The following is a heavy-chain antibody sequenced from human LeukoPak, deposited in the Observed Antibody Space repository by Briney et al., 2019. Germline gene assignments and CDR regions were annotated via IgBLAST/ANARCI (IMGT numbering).Heavy chain of an antibody. D-gene: IGHD6-19*01. V-gene: IGHV4-59*08. CDR1: GGSFSGYY. J-gene: IGHJ4*02. CDR2: IYYSGST. CDR3: ARTGYSSGWLDY. Sequence: PSETLSLTCAVSGGSFSGYYWSWIRQPPGKGLEWIGYIYYSGSTNYNPSLKSRVTISVDTSKNQFSLKLSSVTAADTAAYYCARTGYSSGWLDYWGQGTLVTVSS.